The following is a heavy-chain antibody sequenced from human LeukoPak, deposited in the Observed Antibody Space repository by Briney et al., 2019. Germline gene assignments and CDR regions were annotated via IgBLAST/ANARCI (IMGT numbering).Heavy chain of an antibody. V-gene: IGHV3-66*01. D-gene: IGHD1-26*01. CDR1: GFTVSSNY. J-gene: IGHJ6*02. CDR3: AREAIIVGATKGYGMDV. Sequence: PGGSLRLSCAASGFTVSSNYMSWVRQAPGKGLEWVSVIYSGGSTYYADSVKGRFTISRDNSKNTLYLQMNSLRAEDTAVYYCAREAIIVGATKGYGMDVWGQGTTVTVSS. CDR2: IYSGGST.